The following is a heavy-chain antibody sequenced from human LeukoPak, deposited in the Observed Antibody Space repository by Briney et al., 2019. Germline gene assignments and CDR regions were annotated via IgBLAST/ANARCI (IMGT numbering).Heavy chain of an antibody. Sequence: SETLSLTCIVFGGSISSSPYYWGWIRQPPGKGLEWIGNIYYSGSTYYNPSLKTRVTISVDTSKNQFSLKLTSVTAADTAVYYCARHSCVDGSCPRPLAYWRQGSVVTVPS. V-gene: IGHV4-39*01. CDR3: ARHSCVDGSCPRPLAY. D-gene: IGHD3-10*01. CDR2: IYYSGST. CDR1: GGSISSSPYY. J-gene: IGHJ4*02.